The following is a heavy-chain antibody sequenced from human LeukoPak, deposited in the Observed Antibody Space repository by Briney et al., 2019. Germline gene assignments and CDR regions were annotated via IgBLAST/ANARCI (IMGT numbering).Heavy chain of an antibody. Sequence: SETLSLTCTVSGGSISSYYWSWIRQPAGKGLEWIGRIYTSGSTNYNPSLKSRVTMSVDTSKNQFSLKLSSVTAADTAVYYCARGPTYYYGSGSYSSTLLLDYWGQGTLVTVSS. D-gene: IGHD3-10*01. V-gene: IGHV4-4*07. CDR3: ARGPTYYYGSGSYSSTLLLDY. J-gene: IGHJ4*02. CDR1: GGSISSYY. CDR2: IYTSGST.